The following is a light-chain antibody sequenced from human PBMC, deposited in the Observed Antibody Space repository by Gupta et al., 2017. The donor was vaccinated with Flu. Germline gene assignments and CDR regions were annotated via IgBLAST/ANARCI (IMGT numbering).Light chain of an antibody. CDR2: AAS. CDR3: QQIDGTHTWT. Sequence: DIQMTQSPSSLSASVGDRVTITCRTTQSISTYLNWYQQKPGKAPKLLIYAASIWQRGVPSRFSGSGYGTDFTLTISRRQPEDFATYYCQQIDGTHTWTFGQGTKVEIK. CDR1: QSISTY. J-gene: IGKJ1*01. V-gene: IGKV1-39*01.